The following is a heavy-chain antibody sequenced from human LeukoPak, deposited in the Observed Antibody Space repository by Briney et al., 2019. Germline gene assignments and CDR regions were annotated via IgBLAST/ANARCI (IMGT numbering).Heavy chain of an antibody. CDR3: ARDSGTPFDP. J-gene: IGHJ5*02. V-gene: IGHV4-4*07. D-gene: IGHD1-1*01. CDR1: GASISIYH. CDR2: IYISGST. Sequence: SETLSLTCTVSGASISIYHWSWVRQPAGKGLEWIGRIYISGSTNYNPSLKSRVTMSVDTSKNQFSLKLSSVTAADTAVYYCARDSGTPFDPWGQGTLVTVSS.